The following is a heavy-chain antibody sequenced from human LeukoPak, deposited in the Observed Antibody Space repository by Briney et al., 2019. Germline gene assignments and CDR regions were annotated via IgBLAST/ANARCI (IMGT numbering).Heavy chain of an antibody. CDR1: GFTFSSYA. J-gene: IGHJ6*02. CDR2: ISGSGGST. Sequence: PGGSLRLSCAASGFTFSSYAMSWVRQAPGKGLEWVSAISGSGGSTYYADSVKGRFTISRDNSKNTLYLQMNSLRAEDTAVYYCARGRDFWSGYSPRYYGMDVWGQGTTVTVSS. CDR3: ARGRDFWSGYSPRYYGMDV. D-gene: IGHD3-3*01. V-gene: IGHV3-23*01.